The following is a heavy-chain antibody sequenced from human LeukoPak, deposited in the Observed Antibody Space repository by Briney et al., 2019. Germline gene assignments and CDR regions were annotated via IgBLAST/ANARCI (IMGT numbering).Heavy chain of an antibody. J-gene: IGHJ3*02. D-gene: IGHD1-26*01. V-gene: IGHV3-7*04. CDR1: GFSFSIHW. CDR2: INPDGSEK. CDR3: ARGWELRIGAFDI. Sequence: PGGSLRLSCAASGFSFSIHWMSWVRQAPGKGLERVAKINPDGSEKYYVDSVKGRFTISRDNAKNSVYVQMNSLRADDTAVYYCARGWELRIGAFDIWGQGTMVTVSS.